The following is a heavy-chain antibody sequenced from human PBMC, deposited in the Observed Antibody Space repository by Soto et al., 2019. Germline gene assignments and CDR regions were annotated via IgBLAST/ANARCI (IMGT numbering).Heavy chain of an antibody. CDR1: GASVSGQY. D-gene: IGHD3-10*01. V-gene: IGHV4-34*01. J-gene: IGHJ6*02. CDR2: IIPTGST. Sequence: SETLSLTCAVSGASVSGQYWSWIRQPPGKGLEWVGEIIPTGSTTYNPSLKSRLSFSLDTSKNPFSLNLSSVSVADTAVYYCARGGITMAWNYYYYGMDVWGQGTTVTVSS. CDR3: ARGGITMAWNYYYYGMDV.